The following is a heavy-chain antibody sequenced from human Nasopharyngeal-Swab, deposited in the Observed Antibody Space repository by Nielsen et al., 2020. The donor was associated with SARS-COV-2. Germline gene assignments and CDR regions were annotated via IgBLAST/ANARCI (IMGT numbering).Heavy chain of an antibody. Sequence: SCAASGFTFSSYEMNWVRQAPGKGLEWVSYISSSGSTIYYADSVKGRFTISRDNAKNSLYLQMNSLRAEDTAVYYCASGGYGDYDAYYYGMDVWGQGTTVTVSS. CDR3: ASGGYGDYDAYYYGMDV. CDR1: GFTFSSYE. J-gene: IGHJ6*02. D-gene: IGHD4-17*01. CDR2: ISSSGSTI. V-gene: IGHV3-48*03.